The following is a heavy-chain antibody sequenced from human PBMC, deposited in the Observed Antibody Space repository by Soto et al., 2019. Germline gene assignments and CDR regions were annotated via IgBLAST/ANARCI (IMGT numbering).Heavy chain of an antibody. CDR1: GGSISSYY. J-gene: IGHJ5*02. V-gene: IGHV4-59*01. CDR2: IYYSGST. Sequence: SETLSLTCTVSGGSISSYYWSWTRQPPGKGLEWIGYIYYSGSTNYNPSLKSRVTISVDTSKNQFSLKLSSVTAADTAVYYCARDSLIGYSYGWFDPWGQGTLVTVSS. D-gene: IGHD5-18*01. CDR3: ARDSLIGYSYGWFDP.